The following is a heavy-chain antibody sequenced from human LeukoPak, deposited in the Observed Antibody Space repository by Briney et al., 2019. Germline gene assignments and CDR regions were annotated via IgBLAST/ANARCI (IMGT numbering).Heavy chain of an antibody. D-gene: IGHD2-15*01. V-gene: IGHV1-69*13. Sequence: ASVKVSCKASGYTFTSYYMHWVRQAPGQGLEWMGGIIPIFGTANYAQKFQGRVTITADESTSTAYMELSSLRSEDTAVYYCALARDIVVVVAADNWFDPWGQGTLVTVSS. CDR3: ALARDIVVVVAADNWFDP. CDR1: GYTFTSYY. CDR2: IIPIFGTA. J-gene: IGHJ5*02.